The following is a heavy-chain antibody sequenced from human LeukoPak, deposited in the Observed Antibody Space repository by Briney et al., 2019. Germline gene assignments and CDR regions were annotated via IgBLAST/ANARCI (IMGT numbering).Heavy chain of an antibody. CDR2: IYYSGST. CDR3: ARGSDYYDSSGYLQW. Sequence: SETLSLTCTVSGGSISSYYGSWIRQPPGKGLEWIGYIYYSGSTNYNPSLKSRVTISVDTSKNQFSLKLSSVTAADTAVYYCARGSDYYDSSGYLQWWGQGTLVTVSS. V-gene: IGHV4-59*01. D-gene: IGHD3-22*01. CDR1: GGSISSYY. J-gene: IGHJ4*02.